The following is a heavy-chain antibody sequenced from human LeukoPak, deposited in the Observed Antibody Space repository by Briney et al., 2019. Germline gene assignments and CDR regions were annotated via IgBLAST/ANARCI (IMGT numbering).Heavy chain of an antibody. J-gene: IGHJ5*01. Sequence: GGSLRLSCAASGFTFSSYTMNWVRQVPGKGLEWVSSISSSSSFIFYAESLQGRFASSRDNAKNSLFLQMNSLRAEDTAVYYCARSFYDILTSDYIGDNWFDSWGQGTLVTVSS. V-gene: IGHV3-21*01. CDR1: GFTFSSYT. D-gene: IGHD3-9*01. CDR2: ISSSSSFI. CDR3: ARSFYDILTSDYIGDNWFDS.